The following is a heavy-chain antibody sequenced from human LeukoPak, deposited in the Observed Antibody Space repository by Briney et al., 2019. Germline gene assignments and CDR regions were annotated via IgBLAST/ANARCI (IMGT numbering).Heavy chain of an antibody. D-gene: IGHD2-15*01. J-gene: IGHJ4*02. Sequence: GGSLRLSCADSGFTFSSSAMSWVRQAPGKGLEWVSAISNNGGYTYYADSVQGRFTISRDNSKSTLCLQMNSLRAEDTAVYYCAKQLGYCSDGSCYFPYWGQGTLVTVSS. CDR2: ISNNGGYT. CDR1: GFTFSSSA. V-gene: IGHV3-23*01. CDR3: AKQLGYCSDGSCYFPY.